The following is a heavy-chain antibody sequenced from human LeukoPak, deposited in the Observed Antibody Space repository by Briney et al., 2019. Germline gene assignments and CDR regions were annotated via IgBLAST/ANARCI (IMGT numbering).Heavy chain of an antibody. CDR2: IHYSGTA. J-gene: IGHJ4*02. CDR3: ASRTEHSSTFYN. V-gene: IGHV4-59*01. CDR1: GGSISGYY. Sequence: SETLSLTCTVSGGSISGYYWSWIRQPPGKGLEWIGYIHYSGTANYNPSLRRRVTILVDTSKNQFSLTLSSVTAADTAVYYCASRTEHSSTFYNWGQGTLVTVSS. D-gene: IGHD3-22*01.